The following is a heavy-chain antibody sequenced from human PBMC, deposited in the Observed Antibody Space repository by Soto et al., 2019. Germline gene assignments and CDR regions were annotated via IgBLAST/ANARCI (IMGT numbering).Heavy chain of an antibody. J-gene: IGHJ4*02. CDR1: GFTVSNNY. CDR2: FYSSFSI. V-gene: IGHV3-53*01. Sequence: GGSLRLSCAASGFTVSNNYMTWVRQAPGKGLEWVSFFYSSFSIYYADSVKGRFTISRDNFKNTLYLQMNSLRAEDTAVYYCARGYSYTQPVFDYWGLGTLVTVS. CDR3: ARGYSYTQPVFDY. D-gene: IGHD5-18*01.